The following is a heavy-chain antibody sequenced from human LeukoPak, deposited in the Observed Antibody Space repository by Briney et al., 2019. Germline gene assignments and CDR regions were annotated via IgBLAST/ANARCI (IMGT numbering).Heavy chain of an antibody. CDR1: GYTFTSYG. Sequence: GASVKVSCKASGYTFTSYGISWVRQAPGQGLEWMGWISVYNGNTKYAQKFQDRVTMTTDTSTSTAYMELRSLRSDDTAVYYCARKQFPYGDYDLDYWGQGTLVTVSS. V-gene: IGHV1-18*01. CDR3: ARKQFPYGDYDLDY. CDR2: ISVYNGNT. J-gene: IGHJ4*02. D-gene: IGHD4-17*01.